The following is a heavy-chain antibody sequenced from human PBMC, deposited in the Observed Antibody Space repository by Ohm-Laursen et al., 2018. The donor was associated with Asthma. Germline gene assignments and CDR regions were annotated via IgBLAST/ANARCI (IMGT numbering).Heavy chain of an antibody. CDR1: GFTFSSYG. Sequence: SLRLSCTASGFTFSSYGMHWVRQAPGKGLEWVAVIWYDGSNKYYADSVKGRFTISRDNSKNTLYLQMNSLRAEDTAVYYCARDTSYGGTDYWGQGTLVTVSS. CDR3: ARDTSYGGTDY. V-gene: IGHV3-33*01. CDR2: IWYDGSNK. J-gene: IGHJ4*02. D-gene: IGHD3-10*01.